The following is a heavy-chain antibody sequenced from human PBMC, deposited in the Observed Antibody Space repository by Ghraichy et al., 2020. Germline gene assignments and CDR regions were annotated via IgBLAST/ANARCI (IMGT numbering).Heavy chain of an antibody. CDR3: ARERDARYGRGYYGMDV. J-gene: IGHJ6*02. V-gene: IGHV1-18*04. CDR2: ISAYNGNT. D-gene: IGHD4-17*01. Sequence: ASVKVSCKASGYTFTSYGISWVRQAPGQGLEWMGWISAYNGNTNYAQKLQGRVTMTTDTSTSTAYMELRSLRSDDTAVYYCARERDARYGRGYYGMDVWGQGTTVTVSS. CDR1: GYTFTSYG.